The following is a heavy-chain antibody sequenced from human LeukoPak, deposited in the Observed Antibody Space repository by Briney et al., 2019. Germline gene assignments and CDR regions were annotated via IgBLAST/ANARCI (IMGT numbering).Heavy chain of an antibody. Sequence: GGSLRLSCAASGFTFSTSSMNWVRQAPGKGLAWISYISSGGRAIYYADSVKGRFTISSDNAKGALYLQMNSLRAEDTAVYYCARDLDYYDTNGYLFYWGQGALVTVSS. V-gene: IGHV3-48*04. CDR1: GFTFSTSS. CDR2: ISSGGRAI. CDR3: ARDLDYYDTNGYLFY. J-gene: IGHJ4*02. D-gene: IGHD3-22*01.